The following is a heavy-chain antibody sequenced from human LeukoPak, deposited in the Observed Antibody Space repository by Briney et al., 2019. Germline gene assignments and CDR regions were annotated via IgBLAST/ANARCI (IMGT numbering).Heavy chain of an antibody. CDR3: ARDGDYSTSGWLGTFDI. V-gene: IGHV1-18*01. J-gene: IGHJ3*02. D-gene: IGHD6-19*01. CDR2: ISANSGKT. CDR1: GYTFTDYG. Sequence: ASVKVSFKASGYTFTDYGVSWVRQAPGQGLEWMGWISANSGKTNYAQKFQGRVTMTTDTYTRTAYMELRSLTSDDTAMYYCARDGDYSTSGWLGTFDIGGQGTLVTVSS.